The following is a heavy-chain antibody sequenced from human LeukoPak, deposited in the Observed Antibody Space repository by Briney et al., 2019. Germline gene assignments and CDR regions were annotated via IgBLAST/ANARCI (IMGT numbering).Heavy chain of an antibody. Sequence: PGGSLILSCAASGFTVSSNYMSWVRQAPGKGLEWVSVIYSGGTTSYADSVTGRFTISRDNSKNTLFLQLNSLRAEDTAVYYCARVSTYGSGSYYHYFFDYWGQGTLVTVYS. J-gene: IGHJ4*02. V-gene: IGHV3-53*01. CDR3: ARVSTYGSGSYYHYFFDY. D-gene: IGHD3-10*01. CDR1: GFTVSSNY. CDR2: IYSGGTT.